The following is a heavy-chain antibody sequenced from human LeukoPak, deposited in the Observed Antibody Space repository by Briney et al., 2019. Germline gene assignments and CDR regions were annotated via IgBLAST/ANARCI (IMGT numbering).Heavy chain of an antibody. CDR1: GFTFSSYA. J-gene: IGHJ5*02. CDR3: AKLASYSSSSAAADP. V-gene: IGHV3-23*01. Sequence: AGGSLRLSCAASGFTFSSYAMSWVRQAPGKGLEWVSAISGSGYSTYYADSVKGRFTISRDNFKNTLYLQMNSLRAEDTAVHYCAKLASYSSSSAAADPWGQGTLVTVSS. D-gene: IGHD6-6*01. CDR2: ISGSGYST.